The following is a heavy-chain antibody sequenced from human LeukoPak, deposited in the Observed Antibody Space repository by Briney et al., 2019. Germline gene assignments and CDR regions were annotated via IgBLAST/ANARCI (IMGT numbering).Heavy chain of an antibody. Sequence: GGSLRLSCAASGFSFSSYGMSWVRQAPGKGLECVSCISGSGDTTNHADSVKGRFTISRDKSKNTLYLQMNSLRAEDTAVYYCAKVWTAYYDDYFDHWGQGTLVTVSS. V-gene: IGHV3-23*01. D-gene: IGHD3-16*01. J-gene: IGHJ4*02. CDR1: GFSFSSYG. CDR3: AKVWTAYYDDYFDH. CDR2: ISGSGDTT.